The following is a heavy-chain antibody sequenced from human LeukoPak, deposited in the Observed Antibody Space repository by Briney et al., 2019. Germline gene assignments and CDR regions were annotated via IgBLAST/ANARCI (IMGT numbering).Heavy chain of an antibody. CDR2: VSAYNGNT. CDR3: ARDAPRWRNAFDF. J-gene: IGHJ3*01. CDR1: GYTFTSTG. D-gene: IGHD2-15*01. Sequence: ASVKVSCKASGYTFTSTGICWVRPAPGQGLEWMGWVSAYNGNTNYAQKFRGRVTMTRDTSTNTAYMELRSLRSDDTAVYFCARDAPRWRNAFDFWGQGTMVTVSS. V-gene: IGHV1-18*01.